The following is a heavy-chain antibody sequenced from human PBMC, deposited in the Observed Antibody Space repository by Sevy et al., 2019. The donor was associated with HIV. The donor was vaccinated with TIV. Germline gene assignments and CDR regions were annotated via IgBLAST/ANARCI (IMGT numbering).Heavy chain of an antibody. Sequence: SETLSLTRTVSGGSVSSSSHYWSWIRQPPGRGLECIGYIYYSGNTNYNPSLKSRVTISVDTSKNQFSLKLSSVTAADTAVYFCARVSGSYSGLSGYYGMDVWGQGTTVTVSS. D-gene: IGHD1-26*01. V-gene: IGHV4-61*01. CDR2: IYYSGNT. CDR3: ARVSGSYSGLSGYYGMDV. J-gene: IGHJ6*02. CDR1: GGSVSSSSHY.